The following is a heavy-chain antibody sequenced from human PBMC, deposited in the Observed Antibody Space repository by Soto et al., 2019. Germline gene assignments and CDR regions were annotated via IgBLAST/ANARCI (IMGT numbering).Heavy chain of an antibody. CDR2: IANDGSNK. V-gene: IGHV3-30-3*01. D-gene: IGHD4-17*01. CDR1: GFIFSSNA. Sequence: QVQLVESGGGVVQPGRSLRLSCAAYGFIFSSNAMHWVRQAPGKGLEWVAVIANDGSNKYYADSVKGRFTISRDNSKNTLYLQMNSLSAEDTAVYYCTRADPTVTLSVFDPWGQGTLVTVSS. CDR3: TRADPTVTLSVFDP. J-gene: IGHJ5*02.